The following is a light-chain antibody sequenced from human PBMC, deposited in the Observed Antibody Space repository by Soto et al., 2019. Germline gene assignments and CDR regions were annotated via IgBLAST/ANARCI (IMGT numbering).Light chain of an antibody. CDR2: DDS. CDR3: QVWDSSSHVV. CDR1: NIGSKS. Sequence: SYELTQPPSVSVAPGQTARITCGGNNIGSKSVHWDQQKPGQAPVLVVYDDSDRPSGIPERFSGSNSGNTATLTISRVEAGDEADYYCQVWDSSSHVVFGGGTKLTVL. J-gene: IGLJ2*01. V-gene: IGLV3-21*02.